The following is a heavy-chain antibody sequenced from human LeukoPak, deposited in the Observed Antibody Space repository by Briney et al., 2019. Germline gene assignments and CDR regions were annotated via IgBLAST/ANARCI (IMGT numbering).Heavy chain of an antibody. CDR3: ARDRGYYYDSSGYYPAYAFDT. V-gene: IGHV1-18*01. D-gene: IGHD3-22*01. CDR2: ISAYNGNT. Sequence: ASVKVSCKASGYTFTSYGISWVRQAPGQGLEWMGWISAYNGNTNYAQKLQGRVTMTTDTSTSTAYMELRSLRSDDTAVYYCARDRGYYYDSSGYYPAYAFDTWGQGTMVTVSS. CDR1: GYTFTSYG. J-gene: IGHJ3*02.